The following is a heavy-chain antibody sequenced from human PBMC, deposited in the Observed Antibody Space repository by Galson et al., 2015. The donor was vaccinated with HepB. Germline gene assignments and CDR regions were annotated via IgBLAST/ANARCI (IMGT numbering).Heavy chain of an antibody. V-gene: IGHV1-69-2*01. CDR3: AADPSWECGGDCQIDS. D-gene: IGHD2-21*02. Sequence: VKVSCKVSGHTFTDCYMHWVQQVSGRGLDWMGLVDPEYGETLYAEKFQGRITVTADASTNTVYMELSSLRFEDTAMYYCAADPSWECGGDCQIDSWGQGTLVTVSP. CDR2: VDPEYGET. J-gene: IGHJ4*02. CDR1: GHTFTDCY.